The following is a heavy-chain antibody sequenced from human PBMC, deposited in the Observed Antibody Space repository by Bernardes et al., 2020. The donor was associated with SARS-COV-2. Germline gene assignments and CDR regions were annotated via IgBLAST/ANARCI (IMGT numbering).Heavy chain of an antibody. CDR3: AKEIFAASGELLHNYFGP. V-gene: IGHV3-23*01. D-gene: IGHD3-10*01. Sequence: GGCLRLSRAASEFTFDHYGLTWVRPAPGEGLEWVSSITTTGGGTHYTDSVKGRFTIFRDNSKSTLYLQMNSLRAEDTAIYYCAKEIFAASGELLHNYFGPWGQGTLVTVSS. J-gene: IGHJ5*02. CDR1: EFTFDHYG. CDR2: ITTTGGGT.